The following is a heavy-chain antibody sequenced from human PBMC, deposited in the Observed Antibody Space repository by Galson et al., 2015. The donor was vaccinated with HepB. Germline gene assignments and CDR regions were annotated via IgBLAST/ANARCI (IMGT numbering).Heavy chain of an antibody. CDR1: GFTFNNYA. V-gene: IGHV3-23*01. J-gene: IGHJ4*02. CDR2: INVSGAYT. Sequence: SLRLSCAASGFTFNNYAMSWVRQAPGKGLEWVSIINVSGAYTRYADSVKGRFTISRDTSKNTMYLQMNSLRVEDTAVYYCVKEVDGGNYYLFDHWGQGILVTVSS. D-gene: IGHD1-26*01. CDR3: VKEVDGGNYYLFDH.